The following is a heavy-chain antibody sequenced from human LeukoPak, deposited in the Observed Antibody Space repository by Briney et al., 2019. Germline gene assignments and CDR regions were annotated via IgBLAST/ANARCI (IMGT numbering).Heavy chain of an antibody. J-gene: IGHJ4*02. CDR2: IYYSGST. CDR3: ARHATTYDFWSGPPDY. V-gene: IGHV4-39*01. D-gene: IGHD3-3*01. Sequence: SETLSLTCTVSGGSISANSYYWGWIRQPPGKGLEWIGYIYYSGSTYYNPSLKSRVTISVDTSKNRFSLNLTSVTATDTAVYYCARHATTYDFWSGPPDYWGQGTLVTVSS. CDR1: GGSISANSYY.